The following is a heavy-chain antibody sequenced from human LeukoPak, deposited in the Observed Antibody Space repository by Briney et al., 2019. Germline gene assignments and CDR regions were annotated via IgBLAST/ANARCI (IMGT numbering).Heavy chain of an antibody. D-gene: IGHD2-2*01. CDR2: IRNSDDNT. V-gene: IGHV3-23*01. CDR1: GFTFKNFA. Sequence: GASLRLSCAASGFTFKNFAMTWVRQAPGKGLEWVSAIRNSDDNTYYADSMKGRFTISRDDSKNTLYLQMSSLRAEDTAVYYCARAPGRSGTNGCWFDPWGQGTLVSVSS. J-gene: IGHJ5*02. CDR3: ARAPGRSGTNGCWFDP.